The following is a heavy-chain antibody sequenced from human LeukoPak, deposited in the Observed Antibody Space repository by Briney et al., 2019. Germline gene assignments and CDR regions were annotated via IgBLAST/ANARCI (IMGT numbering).Heavy chain of an antibody. CDR1: GFTFSSYW. Sequence: PGGSLRLSCAASGFTFSSYWMSWVRQAPGRGLEWVANIKEDGSEKYYGDSVKGRFTVSRDNARNSLYLQMNSLRAEDTAVYYCARVRDANDYGDYWGQGTLVTVSS. CDR3: ARVRDANDYGDY. CDR2: IKEDGSEK. V-gene: IGHV3-7*01. D-gene: IGHD2-8*01. J-gene: IGHJ4*02.